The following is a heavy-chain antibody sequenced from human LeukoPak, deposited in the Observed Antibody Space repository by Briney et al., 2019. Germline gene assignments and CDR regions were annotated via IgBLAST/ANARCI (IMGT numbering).Heavy chain of an antibody. D-gene: IGHD6-13*01. V-gene: IGHV1-18*01. CDR2: ISAYNGNT. Sequence: ASVKVSCKASGYTFTSYGISWVRQAPGQGLEWMGWISAYNGNTNYAQKLQGRVTMTTDTSTSTAYVELRSLRSDDTAVYYCARDFAGTPYYFDYWGQGTLVTVSS. J-gene: IGHJ4*02. CDR3: ARDFAGTPYYFDY. CDR1: GYTFTSYG.